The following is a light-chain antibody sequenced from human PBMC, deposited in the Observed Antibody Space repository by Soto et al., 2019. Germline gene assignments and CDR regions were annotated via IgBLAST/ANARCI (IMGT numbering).Light chain of an antibody. J-gene: IGKJ4*01. CDR3: QQLNAYPHN. CDR2: GAS. V-gene: IGKV1-9*01. Sequence: DIQLTQSPSFLSASVGDRVTITCRASQDITNYLAWYLQKPGKAPKLLISGASTLQSGVPSRFSGSGSGTEFTPTVSSLQPEDFATYYCQQLNAYPHNFGGGTKVDIK. CDR1: QDITNY.